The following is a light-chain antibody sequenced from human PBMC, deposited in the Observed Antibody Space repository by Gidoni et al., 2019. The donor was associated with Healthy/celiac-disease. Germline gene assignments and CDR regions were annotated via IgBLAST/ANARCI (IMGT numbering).Light chain of an antibody. Sequence: IQMTQSPSSLSASVGDRVTITCRARQSISSYFNWYQQKPGKAPKLLIYAASSLQSGVPSRLSGSGSGTDFTLHMSSRQDGDFVTFYCRQSYSTALTFGGGTKVEIK. J-gene: IGKJ4*01. CDR3: RQSYSTALT. V-gene: IGKV1-39*01. CDR2: AAS. CDR1: QSISSY.